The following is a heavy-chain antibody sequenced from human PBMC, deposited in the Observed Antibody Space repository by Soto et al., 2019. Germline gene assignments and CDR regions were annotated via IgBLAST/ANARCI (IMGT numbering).Heavy chain of an antibody. CDR1: GGSFSGYY. Sequence: QVQLQQWGAGLLKPSETLSLTCAVYGGSFSGYYWSWIRQPPGKGLEWIGEIYHSGSTNYNPSLKSRVTISVDTSKNQFSLKLSSVTAAGTAVYYCARGSPYSGYAWWGQGTLVTVSS. J-gene: IGHJ4*02. V-gene: IGHV4-34*01. CDR3: ARGSPYSGYAW. CDR2: IYHSGST. D-gene: IGHD5-12*01.